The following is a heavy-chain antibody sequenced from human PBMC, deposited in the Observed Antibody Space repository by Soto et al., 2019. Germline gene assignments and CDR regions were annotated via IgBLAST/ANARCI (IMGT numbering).Heavy chain of an antibody. CDR1: GFTFSSYG. CDR2: ISYDGSNK. V-gene: IGHV3-30*18. Sequence: GGSLRLSCAASGFTFSSYGMHWVRQAPGKGLEWVAVISYDGSNKYYADSVKGRFTISRDNSKNTLYLQMNSLRAEDTAVYYCANLVGATMSVLEAFDYWGQGTLVTISS. CDR3: ANLVGATMSVLEAFDY. J-gene: IGHJ4*02. D-gene: IGHD1-26*01.